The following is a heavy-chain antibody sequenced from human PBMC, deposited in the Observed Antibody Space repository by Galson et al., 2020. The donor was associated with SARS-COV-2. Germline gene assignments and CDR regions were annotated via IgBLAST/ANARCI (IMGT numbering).Heavy chain of an antibody. J-gene: IGHJ2*01. CDR2: VYPSGPT. Sequence: SETLSLTCTVPGYSVSTTNYWGWVRQPPGRGLEWIGSVYPSGPTYSNPSLKTRVTLSVDTSKNQFSLRLDSVTAADTALYYCARQGVNMIVLVTVPGWYFDLWGRGTLVTVSS. CDR1: GYSVSTTNY. V-gene: IGHV4-38-2*02. D-gene: IGHD3-22*01. CDR3: ARQGVNMIVLVTVPGWYFDL.